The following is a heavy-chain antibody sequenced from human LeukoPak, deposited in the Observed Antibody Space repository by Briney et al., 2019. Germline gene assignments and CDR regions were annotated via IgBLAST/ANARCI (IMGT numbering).Heavy chain of an antibody. CDR1: GGSISSSSYY. Sequence: LSETLSLTCTVSGGSISSSSYYWGWIRQPPGKGLEWIGSIYYSGSTYYNPSLKSRVTISVDTSKNQFSLKLSSVTAADTAVYYCARPTIDSSGWYRVYWGQGTLVTVSS. CDR3: ARPTIDSSGWYRVY. D-gene: IGHD6-19*01. J-gene: IGHJ4*02. CDR2: IYYSGST. V-gene: IGHV4-39*01.